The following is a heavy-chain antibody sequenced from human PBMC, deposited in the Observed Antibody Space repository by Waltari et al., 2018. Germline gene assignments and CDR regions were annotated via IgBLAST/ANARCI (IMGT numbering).Heavy chain of an antibody. CDR1: GYSISSGYY. V-gene: IGHV4-38-2*01. D-gene: IGHD3-10*01. CDR2: IYHSGGT. CDR3: ARGDPIDY. Sequence: QVQLQESGPGLVKPSETLSLTCAVSGYSISSGYYWGWIRQPPGKGLEWIGSIYHSGGTYYHPSLKSQVTISVDTSKNQFSLKLSSVTAADTAVYYCARGDPIDYWGQGTLVTVSS. J-gene: IGHJ4*02.